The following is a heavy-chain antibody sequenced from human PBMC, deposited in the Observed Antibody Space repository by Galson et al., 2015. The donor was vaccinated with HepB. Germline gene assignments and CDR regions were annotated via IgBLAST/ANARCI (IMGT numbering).Heavy chain of an antibody. CDR1: GFTFSNAW. CDR2: IKSKTDGGTT. J-gene: IGHJ4*02. Sequence: SLRLSCAASGFTFSNAWMSWVRQAPGKGLEWVGRIKSKTDGGTTDYAAPVKGRFTIPRDDSKSIAYLQMSSLKTEDTAVYYCTRGRTRFEYWGQGTLVTVSS. D-gene: IGHD1-7*01. CDR3: TRGRTRFEY. V-gene: IGHV3-15*01.